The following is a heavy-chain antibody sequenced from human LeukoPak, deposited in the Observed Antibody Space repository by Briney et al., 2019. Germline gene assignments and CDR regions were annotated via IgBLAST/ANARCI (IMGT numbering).Heavy chain of an antibody. V-gene: IGHV4-34*01. CDR1: GGSFSGYY. CDR3: ARQGPLYYYGSGTYRDYFDY. Sequence: PSETLSLTCAVYGGSFSGYYWSWLRQPPGKGLEWIGEINHSGSTNYNPSLKGRVTISVDTSKNQFSLKLSSVTAADTAVYYCARQGPLYYYGSGTYRDYFDYWGQGTLVTVSS. J-gene: IGHJ4*02. CDR2: INHSGST. D-gene: IGHD3-10*01.